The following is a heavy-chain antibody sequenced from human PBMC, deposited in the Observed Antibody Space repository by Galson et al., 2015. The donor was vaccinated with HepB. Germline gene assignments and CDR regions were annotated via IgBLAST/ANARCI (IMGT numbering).Heavy chain of an antibody. CDR3: ARDCVAEVVVVTGGYDILTGCFSH. CDR2: ISSSTPYT. J-gene: IGHJ4*02. D-gene: IGHD3-9*01. Sequence: SLRLSCAASGFTSSLYSLHWVRQGPGKGLEWVASISSSTPYTYYAGSVRGRFTISRDNAKNSFYLQMNSLRSEDTAVYYCARDCVAEVVVVTGGYDILTGCFSHWGQGALVTVSS. V-gene: IGHV3-21*01. CDR1: GFTSSLYS.